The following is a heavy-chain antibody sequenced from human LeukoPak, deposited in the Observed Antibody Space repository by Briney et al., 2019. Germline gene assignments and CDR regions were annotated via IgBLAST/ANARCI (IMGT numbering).Heavy chain of an antibody. CDR3: ARFRVGATTPGYFDL. D-gene: IGHD1-26*01. J-gene: IGHJ2*01. CDR1: GGSISSSSYY. CDR2: IYYSGST. Sequence: SETLSLTCTVSGGSISSSSYYWGWIRQPPGKGLEWIGSIYYSGSTYYNPSLKSRVTISVDTSKNQFSLKLSSVTAADTAVYYCARFRVGATTPGYFDLWGRGTLVTVSS. V-gene: IGHV4-39*07.